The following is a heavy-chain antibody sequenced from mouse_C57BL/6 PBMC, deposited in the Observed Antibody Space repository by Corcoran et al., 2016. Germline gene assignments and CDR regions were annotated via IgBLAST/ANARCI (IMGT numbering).Heavy chain of an antibody. CDR2: INPNNGGT. J-gene: IGHJ3*01. CDR3: AKGQGAQAFAY. Sequence: EVQLQQSGPELVKPGASVKISCKASGYTFTDYYMNWVKQSHGKSLEWIGDINPNNGGTSYNQKFKGKATLTVDKSSSTAYMELRSLTSEDSAVYYCAKGQGAQAFAYWGQGTLVTVSA. V-gene: IGHV1-26*01. D-gene: IGHD3-2*02. CDR1: GYTFTDYY.